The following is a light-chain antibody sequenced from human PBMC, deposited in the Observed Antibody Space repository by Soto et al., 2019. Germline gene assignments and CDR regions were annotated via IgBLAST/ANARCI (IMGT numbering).Light chain of an antibody. V-gene: IGLV2-8*01. J-gene: IGLJ2*01. CDR3: SSYAGSNNVR. CDR1: SSDVGGYKY. Sequence: QSALTQPPSASGSPGQSVTISCPGTSSDVGGYKYVSWYQQNPGKAPKLMIYEVNKRPSGVPDRFSGSKSGNTASLTVSGLQAEDEADYYCSSYAGSNNVRFGGGTKLTVL. CDR2: EVN.